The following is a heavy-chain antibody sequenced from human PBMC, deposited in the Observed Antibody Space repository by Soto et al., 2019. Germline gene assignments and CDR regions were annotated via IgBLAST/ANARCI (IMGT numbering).Heavy chain of an antibody. CDR1: GGSFSGYY. CDR3: ARVAVVGGSGSYYSDWFDP. D-gene: IGHD3-10*01. CDR2: INHSGST. Sequence: SETLSLTCAVYGGSFSGYYWTWIRQPPGKGLEWIGEINHSGSTNYNPSLKSRVTISVDTSKNQFSLKLSSVTAADTAVYYCARVAVVGGSGSYYSDWFDPWGQGTLVTVSS. V-gene: IGHV4-34*01. J-gene: IGHJ5*02.